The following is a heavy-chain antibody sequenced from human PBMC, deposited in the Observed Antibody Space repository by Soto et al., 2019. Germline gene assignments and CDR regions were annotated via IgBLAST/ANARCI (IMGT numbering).Heavy chain of an antibody. CDR1: GGSISSGDYY. CDR2: IYYSGST. V-gene: IGHV4-30-4*01. J-gene: IGHJ6*02. CDR3: ARVPGIYYYYYGMDV. Sequence: PSETLSLTCTVSGGSISSGDYYWSWIRQPPGKGLEWIGYIYYSGSTYYNTSLKSRVTISVDTSKNQFSLKLSSVTAADTAVYYCARVPGIYYYYYGMDVWGQGTTVTVSS. D-gene: IGHD3-10*01.